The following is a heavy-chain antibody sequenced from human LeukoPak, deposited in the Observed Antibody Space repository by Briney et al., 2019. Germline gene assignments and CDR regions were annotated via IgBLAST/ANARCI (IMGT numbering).Heavy chain of an antibody. CDR1: GYTFTSYG. CDR3: AREAHYYGSGSLYYYYYYMDV. Sequence: ASVKVSCKASGYTFTSYGISWVRQAPGQGLEWMGWISAYNGNTNYAQKLQGRVTMTTDTSASTAYMGLRSLSSEDTAVYYCAREAHYYGSGSLYYYYYYMDVWGKGTTVTVSS. D-gene: IGHD3-10*01. J-gene: IGHJ6*03. CDR2: ISAYNGNT. V-gene: IGHV1-18*01.